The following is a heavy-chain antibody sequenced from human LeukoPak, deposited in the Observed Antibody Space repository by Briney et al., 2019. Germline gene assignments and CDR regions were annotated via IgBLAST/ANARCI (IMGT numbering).Heavy chain of an antibody. CDR3: AKGGVYSSYDLSFEY. CDR2: IRGRGNYV. CDR1: GFTFSSYA. V-gene: IGHV3-23*01. Sequence: PGGSLRLSCAASGFTFSSYAMSWVRQAPGKGLEWVSSIRGRGNYVYYADSVKGRFTISRDNSKNTLYLQMNSLRADDTAVFYCAKGGVYSSYDLSFEYWGQGALVTVSS. D-gene: IGHD5-12*01. J-gene: IGHJ4*02.